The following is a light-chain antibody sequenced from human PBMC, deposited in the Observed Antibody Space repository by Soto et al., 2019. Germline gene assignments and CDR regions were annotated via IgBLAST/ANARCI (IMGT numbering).Light chain of an antibody. J-gene: IGKJ4*01. CDR1: QSVTSY. CDR2: DAS. Sequence: EIVLTQSPATLSLSPGERATLSCRASQSVTSYLAWYQQKPGQAPRLLIYDASNTATGIPARFSGSGSGTDFTLTISSLEPEDFAVYYCQQRSSLPPSLTCGGGTKVEIK. CDR3: QQRSSLPPSLT. V-gene: IGKV3-11*01.